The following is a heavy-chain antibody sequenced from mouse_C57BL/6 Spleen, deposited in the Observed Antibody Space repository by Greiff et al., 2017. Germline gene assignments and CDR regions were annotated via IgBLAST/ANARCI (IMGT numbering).Heavy chain of an antibody. CDR3: ATPDYYGSSPFAY. J-gene: IGHJ3*01. CDR2: IAPANGNT. CDR1: GFNIKNTY. V-gene: IGHV14-3*01. D-gene: IGHD1-1*01. Sequence: VQLQQSVAELVRPGASVKLSCTASGFNIKNTYMHWVKQRPEQGLEWIGRIAPANGNTKYAPKFQGKATITADTSSNTAYLQLSSLTSEDTAIYYCATPDYYGSSPFAYWGQGTLVTVSA.